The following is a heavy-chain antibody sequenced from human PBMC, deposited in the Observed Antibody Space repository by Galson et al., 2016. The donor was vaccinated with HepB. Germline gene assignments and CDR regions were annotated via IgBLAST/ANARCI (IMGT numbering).Heavy chain of an antibody. CDR3: MKGCSSVNCFTQWYFDL. V-gene: IGHV1-8*02. CDR1: GYSFSSFE. Sequence: SVKVSCKGSGYSFSSFEINWMRQAPGGGLEWMGWINPNTGETVSPERFRGRVTMTTDASMSTAYLELGSLTSDDTAVDYCMKGCSSVNCFTQWYFDLWGRGTRVAVSS. CDR2: INPNTGET. D-gene: IGHD2-21*01. J-gene: IGHJ2*01.